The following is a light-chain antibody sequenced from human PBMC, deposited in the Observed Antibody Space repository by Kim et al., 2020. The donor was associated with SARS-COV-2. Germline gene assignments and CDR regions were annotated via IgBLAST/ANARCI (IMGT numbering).Light chain of an antibody. V-gene: IGLV3-19*01. CDR3: NSRDSNDNVV. J-gene: IGLJ2*01. CDR1: RLRSSS. Sequence: SSELTQDPTASVTFRQLISSTFQGDRLRSSSATWYQQKPGQAPIVVIYGKNNRPSGIPDRFSGSSSGNTASLTITGTQAGDEADYYCNSRDSNDNVVFGG. CDR2: GKN.